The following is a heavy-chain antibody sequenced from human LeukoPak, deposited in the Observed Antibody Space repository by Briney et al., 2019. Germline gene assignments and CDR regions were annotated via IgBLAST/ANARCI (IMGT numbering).Heavy chain of an antibody. CDR2: IYHSGST. D-gene: IGHD4-17*01. CDR3: ASSSSYGDYVPPGWHFQH. V-gene: IGHV4-38-2*02. CDR1: GYSISSGYY. J-gene: IGHJ1*01. Sequence: SETLSLTCTVSGYSISSGYYWGWIRQPPGKGLEWIGSIYHSGSTYYNPSLKSRVTISVDTSKNQFSLKLSSVTAADTAVYYCASSSSYGDYVPPGWHFQHWGQGTLVTVSS.